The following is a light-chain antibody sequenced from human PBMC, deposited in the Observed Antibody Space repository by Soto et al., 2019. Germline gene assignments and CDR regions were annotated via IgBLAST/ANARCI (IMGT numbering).Light chain of an antibody. CDR1: QSIGTD. Sequence: DIQMTQSPSSLSASMRDRVSITCRASQSIGTDLNWYQQKPGKAPKLLIYGASTLQGGVPSRFSGSVSGTEFTLTISSLQPGDLATYFCQQTYSTPWTFGQGTKVDI. CDR3: QQTYSTPWT. CDR2: GAS. J-gene: IGKJ1*01. V-gene: IGKV1-39*01.